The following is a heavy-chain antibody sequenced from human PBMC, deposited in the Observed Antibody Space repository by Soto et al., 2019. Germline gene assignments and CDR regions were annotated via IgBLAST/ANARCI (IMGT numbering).Heavy chain of an antibody. Sequence: GASVKVSCKASGGTFSSYAISWVRQAPGQGLEWMGGIIPIFGTANYAQKFQGRVTITADESTSTAYMELSSLRSEDTAVYYCARGSIVVVPAATSDYYYYYGMDVWGQGTTVTVSS. CDR2: IIPIFGTA. V-gene: IGHV1-69*13. CDR1: GGTFSSYA. CDR3: ARGSIVVVPAATSDYYYYYGMDV. J-gene: IGHJ6*02. D-gene: IGHD2-2*01.